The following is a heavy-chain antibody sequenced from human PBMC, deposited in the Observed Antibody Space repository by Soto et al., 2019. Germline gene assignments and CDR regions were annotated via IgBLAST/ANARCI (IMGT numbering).Heavy chain of an antibody. CDR2: INADNGNT. CDR3: ARDYDILTGRLDY. D-gene: IGHD3-9*01. J-gene: IGHJ4*02. CDR1: GYTFTSYA. Sequence: QVQLVQSGAEVTKPGASVKVSCKASGYTFTSYAMHWVRQAPGQRLEWMGWINADNGNTKHSQKFQGRVTITRDTSASTAYMELSSLRSEDTAVYYCARDYDILTGRLDYWGQGTLVTVSS. V-gene: IGHV1-3*01.